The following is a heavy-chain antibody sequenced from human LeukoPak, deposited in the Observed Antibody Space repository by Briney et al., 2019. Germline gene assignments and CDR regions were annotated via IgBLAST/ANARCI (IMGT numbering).Heavy chain of an antibody. J-gene: IGHJ5*02. D-gene: IGHD3-9*01. CDR3: ARERRYFVRVSWFDP. Sequence: PSETLSLTCTVSGGSISSYYWSWIRQPPGKGLEWIGYIYYSGSTNYNPSLKSRVTISVDTSKNQFSLKLSSVTATDTAVYYCARERRYFVRVSWFDPWGQGTLVTVSS. CDR1: GGSISSYY. V-gene: IGHV4-59*01. CDR2: IYYSGST.